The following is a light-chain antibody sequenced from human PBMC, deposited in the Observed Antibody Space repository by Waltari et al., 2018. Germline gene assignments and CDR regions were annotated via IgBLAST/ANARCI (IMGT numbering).Light chain of an antibody. J-gene: IGLJ3*02. CDR1: TSNTGACST. CDR2: ANT. CDR3: QSYDKILSAWV. V-gene: IGLV1-40*01. Sequence: QSVLTQPPSVSWAPGQRVPLPCPGSTSNTGACSTVPWYQQFPGRAPRLVIYANTYRPSGVPDRFSATKSGSSASLAITGLQAEDEADYYCQSYDKILSAWVFGGGTKVTVL.